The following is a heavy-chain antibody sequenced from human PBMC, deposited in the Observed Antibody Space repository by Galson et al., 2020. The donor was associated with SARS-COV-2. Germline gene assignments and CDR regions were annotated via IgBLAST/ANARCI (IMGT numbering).Heavy chain of an antibody. J-gene: IGHJ5*02. D-gene: IGHD2-21*01. V-gene: IGHV4-31*03. CDR2: IYYSGST. CDR1: GGSISSGGYY. Sequence: SETLSLTCTVSGGSISSGGYYWSWIRQHPGKGLEWIGYIYYSGSTYYNPSLKSRVTISVDTSKNQFSLKLSSVTAADTAVYYCATGYGGDNWFDPWGQGTLVTVSS. CDR3: ATGYGGDNWFDP.